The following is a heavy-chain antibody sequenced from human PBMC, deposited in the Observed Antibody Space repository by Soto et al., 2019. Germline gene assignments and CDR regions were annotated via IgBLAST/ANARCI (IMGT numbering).Heavy chain of an antibody. J-gene: IGHJ6*03. V-gene: IGHV4-59*01. D-gene: IGHD4-17*01. CDR3: ARYAVDYGSYYYYMDV. CDR1: GGSISSYY. Sequence: PSETLSLTCTVSGGSISSYYWSWIRQPPGKGLEWIGYIYNIGSTNYNPSLKSRVTISVDTSKNQFSLKLSSVTAADTAVYYCARYAVDYGSYYYYMDVWGKGTTVTVSS. CDR2: IYNIGST.